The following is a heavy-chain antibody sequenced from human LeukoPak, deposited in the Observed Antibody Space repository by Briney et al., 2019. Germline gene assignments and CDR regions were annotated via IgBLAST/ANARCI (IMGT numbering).Heavy chain of an antibody. Sequence: GGSLRLSCAASGFTFDDYGMSWVRQAPGKGLEWVSGINWNGGSTGYADSVKGRFTISRDNAKNSLYLQMNSLRAEDTALYYCARLLRGARFHGMDVWGQGTTVTVSS. D-gene: IGHD6-6*01. CDR1: GFTFDDYG. V-gene: IGHV3-20*04. CDR2: INWNGGST. J-gene: IGHJ6*02. CDR3: ARLLRGARFHGMDV.